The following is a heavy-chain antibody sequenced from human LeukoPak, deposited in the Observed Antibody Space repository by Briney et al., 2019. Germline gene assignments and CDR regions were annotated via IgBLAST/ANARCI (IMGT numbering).Heavy chain of an antibody. CDR3: AREGGAAQLWLLFDAFDI. J-gene: IGHJ3*02. V-gene: IGHV3-48*01. CDR1: GFTFTTYS. D-gene: IGHD5-18*01. Sequence: TGGSLRLSCAASGFTFTTYSMNWVRQAPGKGLEWVSYISSSSSTIYYADSVKGRFTISRDNAKNSLYLQMNSLRAEDTAVYYCAREGGAAQLWLLFDAFDIWGQGTMVTVSS. CDR2: ISSSSSTI.